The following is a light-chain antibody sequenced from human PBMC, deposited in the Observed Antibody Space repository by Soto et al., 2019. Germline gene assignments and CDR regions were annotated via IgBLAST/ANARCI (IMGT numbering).Light chain of an antibody. J-gene: IGKJ5*01. CDR2: GAS. V-gene: IGKV3-20*01. CDR1: QRVDDSH. CDR3: QQYRMSPNT. Sequence: VLTHTSGPLSLSPGERATLSCGASQRVDDSHLAWYQQRPGQAPRLLIYGASTRATGIPDRFSGSGSGTDFSLTIRGLKPEDFAVYYCQQYRMSPNTFGQGTRLDIK.